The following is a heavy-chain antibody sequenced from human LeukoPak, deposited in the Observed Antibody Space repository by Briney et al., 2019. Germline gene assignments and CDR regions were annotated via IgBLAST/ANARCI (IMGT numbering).Heavy chain of an antibody. D-gene: IGHD1-14*01. J-gene: IGHJ4*02. CDR2: ISGSGGST. CDR1: GFTFRRSA. CDR3: AKIGSDY. V-gene: IGHV3-23*01. Sequence: GGSLRLSCAASGFTFRRSAMSWVRQAPGKGLEWVSTISGSGGSTYYADSVKGRFTISRDNSENTVFLQMNSLRGEDTAVYCCAKIGSDYWGQGTLVTVSS.